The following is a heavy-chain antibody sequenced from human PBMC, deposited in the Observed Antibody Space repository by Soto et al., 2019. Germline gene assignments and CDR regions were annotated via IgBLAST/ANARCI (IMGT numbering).Heavy chain of an antibody. CDR1: GGSISSGGYY. V-gene: IGHV4-31*01. Sequence: QVQLQESGPGLVKPSQTLSLTCTVSGGSISSGGYYWSWIRQLPGKGLEWIGYIYYSGNTYYNPSRNSPVTISVDTSKNQFSLKLSSVTAADTAVYYCARVYCSGGRCYYFDYWGQGTLVTVSS. CDR3: ARVYCSGGRCYYFDY. D-gene: IGHD2-15*01. J-gene: IGHJ4*02. CDR2: IYYSGNT.